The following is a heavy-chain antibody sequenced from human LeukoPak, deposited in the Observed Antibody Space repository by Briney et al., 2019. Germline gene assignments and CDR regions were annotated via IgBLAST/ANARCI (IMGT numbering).Heavy chain of an antibody. D-gene: IGHD4/OR15-4a*01. Sequence: GESLKISCKGSGYSFTNYWIGWGRQMPEKGLEWMGIIYPGDSTIKYSPSFQGQVTFSADKSISTAYLQWSSLKASDTAMYYCARPTRGEMTTMGFWGQGTLVTVSS. CDR1: GYSFTNYW. CDR3: ARPTRGEMTTMGF. CDR2: IYPGDSTI. J-gene: IGHJ4*02. V-gene: IGHV5-51*01.